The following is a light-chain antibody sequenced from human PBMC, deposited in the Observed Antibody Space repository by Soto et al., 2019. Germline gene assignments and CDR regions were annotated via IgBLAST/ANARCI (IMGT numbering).Light chain of an antibody. CDR3: WQQYNWSPT. Sequence: LVKTQSPATLSVSPGERATLSCRASQSVSSNLAWHQPKPAEAPSRLFNCAASRGTASPPDWFGSGSARTYTLLTISRLAADYVVYYCWQQYNWSPTFGQGTKVDIK. J-gene: IGKJ1*01. V-gene: IGKV3-15*01. CDR2: CAA. CDR1: QSVSSN.